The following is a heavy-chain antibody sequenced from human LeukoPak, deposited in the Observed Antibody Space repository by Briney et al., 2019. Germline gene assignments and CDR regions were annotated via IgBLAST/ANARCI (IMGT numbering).Heavy chain of an antibody. D-gene: IGHD6-19*01. CDR1: GFTVSSNY. CDR2: IYSGGST. Sequence: GGSLRLSCAASGFTVSSNYMSWVRQAPGKGLEWVSVIYSGGSTYYADSVKGRFTISRDNSKNTLYLQMNSLRTEDTAVYYCVRDTGYSSGWPRYYFDYWGQGTLVTVSS. J-gene: IGHJ4*02. V-gene: IGHV3-53*05. CDR3: VRDTGYSSGWPRYYFDY.